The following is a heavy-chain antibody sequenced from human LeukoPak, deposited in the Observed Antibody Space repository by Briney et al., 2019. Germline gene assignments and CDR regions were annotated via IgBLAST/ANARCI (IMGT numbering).Heavy chain of an antibody. V-gene: IGHV3-23*01. J-gene: IGHJ4*02. CDR3: AKDQKRAGSVTLVVDY. Sequence: GGSLRLSCAASGFTFSSYAMCWVRQAPGKGLEWVSAISGSGGSTFYADSVRGRFTISRDNSKNALYLQVNSLRAEDTAVYYCAKDQKRAGSVTLVVDYWGQGTLVTVSS. CDR2: ISGSGGST. CDR1: GFTFSSYA. D-gene: IGHD5/OR15-5a*01.